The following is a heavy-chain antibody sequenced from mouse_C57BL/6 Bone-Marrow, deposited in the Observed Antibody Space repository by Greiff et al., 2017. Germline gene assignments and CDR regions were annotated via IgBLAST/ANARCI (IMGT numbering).Heavy chain of an antibody. V-gene: IGHV1-81*01. D-gene: IGHD1-1*01. J-gene: IGHJ1*03. Sequence: QVQLQQSGAELARPGASVKLSCKASGYTFTSYGISWVKQRTGQGLEWIGEIYPRSGNTYYNEKFKGKATLTADKSSSTAYMELRRLTSEDSAVYFCARASYYVGWYFDDWGTGTTVTVSS. CDR1: GYTFTSYG. CDR3: ARASYYVGWYFDD. CDR2: IYPRSGNT.